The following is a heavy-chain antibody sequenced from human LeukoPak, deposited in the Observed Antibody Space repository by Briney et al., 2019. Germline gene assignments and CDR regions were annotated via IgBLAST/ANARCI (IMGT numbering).Heavy chain of an antibody. D-gene: IGHD3-10*01. CDR3: AKDVSDITMVRGVTNFPDY. CDR2: ISYDGRNK. CDR1: GFTLSSYG. Sequence: PGGPLRLSGEALGFTLSSYGMHWAPQAPGKGLEWVAVISYDGRNKYYADSVKGRFTISRDNSKNTLYLQMNSLRAEDTAVYYCAKDVSDITMVRGVTNFPDYWGQGTLVTVSS. J-gene: IGHJ4*02. V-gene: IGHV3-30*18.